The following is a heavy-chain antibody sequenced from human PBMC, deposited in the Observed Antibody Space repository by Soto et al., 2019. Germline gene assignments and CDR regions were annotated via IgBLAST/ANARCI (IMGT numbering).Heavy chain of an antibody. J-gene: IGHJ4*02. D-gene: IGHD6-19*01. CDR1: GGSISSGGYS. Sequence: PSETLSLTCTVSGGSISSGGYSWSWIRQHPGKGLEWMGYIYYSGSTYYNPSLKSRLTIPVDTSKNQFSLKLSSVTAADTAVYYCARHLGGSYSLDYWGQGTLVTVSP. V-gene: IGHV4-30-4*01. CDR2: IYYSGST. CDR3: ARHLGGSYSLDY.